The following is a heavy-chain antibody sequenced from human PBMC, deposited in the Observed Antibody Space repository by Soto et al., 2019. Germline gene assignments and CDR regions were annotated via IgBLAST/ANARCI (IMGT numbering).Heavy chain of an antibody. CDR2: IYPGDSDT. Sequence: GASVKVSCKASGGTFSSYTISWVRQMPGKGLEWMGIIYPGDSDTRYSPSFQGQVTISADKSISTAYLQWSSLKASDTAMYYCARWYSSSWYYYYGMDVWGQGTTVTVSS. CDR1: GGTFSSYT. D-gene: IGHD6-13*01. J-gene: IGHJ6*02. V-gene: IGHV5-51*01. CDR3: ARWYSSSWYYYYGMDV.